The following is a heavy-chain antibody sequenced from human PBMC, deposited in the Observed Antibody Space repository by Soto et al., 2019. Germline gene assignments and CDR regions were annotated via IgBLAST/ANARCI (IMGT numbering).Heavy chain of an antibody. CDR3: ARVGVNYDILTGDYDY. CDR1: GGSFSGYY. CDR2: INHSGST. V-gene: IGHV4-34*01. Sequence: PSETLSLTCAVYGGSFSGYYWSWIRQPPGKGLEWIGEINHSGSTNYNPSLKSRVTISVDTSKNQFSLKLSSVTAADTAVYYCARVGVNYDILTGDYDYWGQGTLVTVSS. D-gene: IGHD3-9*01. J-gene: IGHJ4*02.